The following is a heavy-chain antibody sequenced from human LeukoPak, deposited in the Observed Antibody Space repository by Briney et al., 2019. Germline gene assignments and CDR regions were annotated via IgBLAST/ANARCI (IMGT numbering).Heavy chain of an antibody. CDR2: IYYSGSP. CDR3: ARRTRGDFYFDY. CDR1: GGSINSGGYY. J-gene: IGHJ4*02. D-gene: IGHD2-21*02. Sequence: SQTLSLTCTVSGGSINSGGYYWSWIRQHPGKGLEWIGYIYYSGSPYYNPSLKSRVAISIDTSKNHLSLKLTSVTAADTAVYYCARRTRGDFYFDYWGQGTLVTVSS. V-gene: IGHV4-31*03.